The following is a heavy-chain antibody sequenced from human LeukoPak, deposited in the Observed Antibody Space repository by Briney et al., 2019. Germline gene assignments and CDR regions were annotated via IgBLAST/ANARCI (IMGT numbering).Heavy chain of an antibody. CDR3: ARIMRRAVFDY. Sequence: GSLRLSCAASGFTFSSYGMSWIRQPPGKGLEWIGEINHSGSTYYNPSLKSRVTISVDTSKNQFSLKLSSVTAADTAVYYCARIMRRAVFDYWGQGTLVTVSS. J-gene: IGHJ4*02. D-gene: IGHD3-16*01. CDR1: GFTFSSYG. V-gene: IGHV4-34*01. CDR2: INHSGST.